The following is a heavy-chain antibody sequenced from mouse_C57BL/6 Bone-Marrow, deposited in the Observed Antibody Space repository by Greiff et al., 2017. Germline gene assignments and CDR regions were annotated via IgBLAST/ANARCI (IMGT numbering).Heavy chain of an antibody. V-gene: IGHV1-55*01. D-gene: IGHD1-1*01. J-gene: IGHJ2*01. CDR1: GYTFTSYW. CDR3: AREGDYGSSYLDY. Sequence: VKPGASVKMSCKASGYTFTSYWITWVKQRPGQGLEWIGDIYPGSGSTNYNEKFKSKATLTVDTSSSTAYMQLSSLTSEDSAVYDCAREGDYGSSYLDYWGQGTTLTVSS. CDR2: IYPGSGST.